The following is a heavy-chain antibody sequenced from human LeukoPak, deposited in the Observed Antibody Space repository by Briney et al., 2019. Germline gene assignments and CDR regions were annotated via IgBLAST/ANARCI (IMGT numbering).Heavy chain of an antibody. D-gene: IGHD3-10*01. V-gene: IGHV1-69*04. Sequence: SVKVSCKASGGTFSSYAISWVRQAPGQGLEWMGRIIPILGIANYAQKFQGRVTITADKSTSTAYMELSSLRSEDTAVYYCARIYGSGSYYSTDYYYYGMDVWGQGTAVTVSS. CDR1: GGTFSSYA. J-gene: IGHJ6*02. CDR2: IIPILGIA. CDR3: ARIYGSGSYYSTDYYYYGMDV.